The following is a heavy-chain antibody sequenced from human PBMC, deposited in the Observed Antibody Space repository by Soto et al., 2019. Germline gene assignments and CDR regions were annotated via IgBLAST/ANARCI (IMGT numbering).Heavy chain of an antibody. D-gene: IGHD4-4*01. CDR1: GFTFSSYA. CDR2: ISYDGSNK. CDR3: ARDRDYSRDYYYYGMDV. J-gene: IGHJ6*02. Sequence: QVQLVESGGGVVQPGRSLRLSCAASGFTFSSYAMHWVRQAPGKGLEWVAVISYDGSNKYYADSVKGRFTISRDNSKNTLYLQMNSLRAEDTAVYHCARDRDYSRDYYYYGMDVWGQGTTFTVSS. V-gene: IGHV3-30-3*01.